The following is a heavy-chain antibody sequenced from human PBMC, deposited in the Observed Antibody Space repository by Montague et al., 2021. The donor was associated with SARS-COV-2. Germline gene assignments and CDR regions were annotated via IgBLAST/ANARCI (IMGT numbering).Heavy chain of an antibody. CDR2: IYYSGST. CDR1: GGSISSSSYY. Sequence: SETLSLTCTVSGGSISSSSYYWGWIRQPPGKGLEWIGCIYYSGSTYYNPSLKSRVTISVDTSKNQFSLKLSSVTAADTAVYCCVEIAGAADYWGQGTLVTVSS. D-gene: IGHD1-26*01. J-gene: IGHJ4*02. V-gene: IGHV4-39*01. CDR3: VEIAGAADY.